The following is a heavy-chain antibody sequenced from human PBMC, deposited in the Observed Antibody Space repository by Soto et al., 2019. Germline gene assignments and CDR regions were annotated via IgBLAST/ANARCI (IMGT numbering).Heavy chain of an antibody. CDR1: GGSISSGGYY. J-gene: IGHJ4*02. Sequence: SETLSLTCTVSGGSISSGGYYWSWIRQHPGKVLEWSGYIYYSGSSYYNPSLKSRVTISVDTTKNQFSLKLSSAPAADTAVCDFAIDTRYYDTNRYSCFDYCGQGTLVTVSS. V-gene: IGHV4-31*03. D-gene: IGHD3-22*01. CDR2: IYYSGSS. CDR3: AIDTRYYDTNRYSCFDY.